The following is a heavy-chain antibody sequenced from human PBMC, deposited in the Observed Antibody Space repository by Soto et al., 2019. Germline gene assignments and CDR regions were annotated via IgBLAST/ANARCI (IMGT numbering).Heavy chain of an antibody. V-gene: IGHV1-58*01. J-gene: IGHJ4*02. Sequence: SVKVSCKASGFTLTSSAVQWVRQARGQRLEWIGWIGVGSGNRHYAQKFQERVTITRDMSTNTAYMELSSLRSEDTAVYYCADLGVNFDHWGQGTRVTVSS. D-gene: IGHD2-8*01. CDR3: ADLGVNFDH. CDR1: GFTLTSSA. CDR2: IGVGSGNR.